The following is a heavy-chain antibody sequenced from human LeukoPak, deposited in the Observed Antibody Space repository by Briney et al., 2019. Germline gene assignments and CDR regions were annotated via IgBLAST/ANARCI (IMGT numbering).Heavy chain of an antibody. V-gene: IGHV1-69*05. CDR3: ARIAAAGQNWFDP. CDR2: IIPIFGTA. CDR1: GGTFSSYA. Sequence: GASVKVSCKASGGTFSSYAISWVRQAPGQGLEWMGGIIPIFGTANYAQKFQGRVTITTDESTSTAYMGLSSLRSEDTAVYYCARIAAAGQNWFDPRGQGTLVTVSS. J-gene: IGHJ5*02. D-gene: IGHD6-13*01.